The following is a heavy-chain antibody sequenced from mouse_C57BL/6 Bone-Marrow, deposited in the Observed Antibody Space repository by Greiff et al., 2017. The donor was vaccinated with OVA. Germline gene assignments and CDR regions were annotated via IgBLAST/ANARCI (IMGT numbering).Heavy chain of an antibody. D-gene: IGHD2-2*01. V-gene: IGHV1-55*01. CDR3: ERLWLRRLVYAMEY. CDR1: GYTFTSYW. J-gene: IGHJ4*01. CDR2: IDPGSGST. Sequence: QVQLQQPGAELVKPGASVTMSYKASGYTFTSYWLTWVKQRPGQGLEWIGDIDPGSGSTNYNEKFKSKATLTGDKSASTAYMQLSNLTSEDTAVNYCERLWLRRLVYAMEYWGKRTSVTVST.